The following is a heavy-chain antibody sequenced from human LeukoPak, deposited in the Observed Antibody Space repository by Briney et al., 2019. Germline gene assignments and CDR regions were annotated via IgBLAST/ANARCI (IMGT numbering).Heavy chain of an antibody. CDR3: ARDSVRCSGGSCYSLGWYFDL. D-gene: IGHD2-15*01. V-gene: IGHV3-53*05. J-gene: IGHJ2*01. CDR1: GFSVSTYY. Sequence: GGSLRLSCAASGFSVSTYYMDWVRQAPGKGLEWVSVIYSGGSTYYADSVKGRFTISRDNSKNTLYLQMNSLRAEDTAVYYCARDSVRCSGGSCYSLGWYFDLWGRGTLVTVSS. CDR2: IYSGGST.